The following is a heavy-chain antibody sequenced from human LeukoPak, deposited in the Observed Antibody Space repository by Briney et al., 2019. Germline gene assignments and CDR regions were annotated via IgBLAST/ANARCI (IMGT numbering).Heavy chain of an antibody. Sequence: GGSLRLSCAASGFTFSSYAMHWVRQAPGKGLEWVAVISYDGSNKYYADSVKGRFTISRDNSKNTLYLQMNSLRDEDTAVYYCAKDGAYYDFWSGYIDPWGQGTLVTVSS. J-gene: IGHJ5*02. D-gene: IGHD3-3*01. V-gene: IGHV3-30-3*01. CDR2: ISYDGSNK. CDR3: AKDGAYYDFWSGYIDP. CDR1: GFTFSSYA.